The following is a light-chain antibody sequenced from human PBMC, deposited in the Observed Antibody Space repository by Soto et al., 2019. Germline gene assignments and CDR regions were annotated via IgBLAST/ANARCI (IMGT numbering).Light chain of an antibody. J-gene: IGKJ1*01. V-gene: IGKV3-20*01. CDR3: QQCGRSPWT. Sequence: EIVLTQSPGTLSLSPGERATLSCRASQSVSSSWLAWYQQKPGQAPRLLIYGASSRATGIPDRFSGSGSGTDFSLTISRLEPEDSAVFYCQQCGRSPWTFGQGTKVEIK. CDR1: QSVSSSW. CDR2: GAS.